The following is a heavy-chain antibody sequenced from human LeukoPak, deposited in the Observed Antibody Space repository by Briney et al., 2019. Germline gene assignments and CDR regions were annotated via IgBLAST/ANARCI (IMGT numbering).Heavy chain of an antibody. CDR1: GFTFSRYW. D-gene: IGHD3-3*01. CDR3: ARSSITVFGVVFIYGDY. CDR2: IKEDGSEK. J-gene: IGHJ4*02. Sequence: PGGSLRLSCVGSGFTFSRYWMSWARQAPGKGLEWVANIKEDGSEKYYLDSVKGRFTISRDNAKNSLYLQMDSLRAEDTAAYYCARSSITVFGVVFIYGDYWGQGTPVTVSS. V-gene: IGHV3-7*01.